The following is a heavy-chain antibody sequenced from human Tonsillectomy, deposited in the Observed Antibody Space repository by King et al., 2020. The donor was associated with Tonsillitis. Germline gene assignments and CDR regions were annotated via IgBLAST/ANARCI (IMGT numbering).Heavy chain of an antibody. CDR2: VHYRGRT. CDR1: GGSITGYY. CDR3: ARHDRGYCSAPSCVNWFDP. V-gene: IGHV4-59*08. J-gene: IGHJ5*01. Sequence: QLQESGPGLVRPSETLSLTCTVSGGSITGYYWSWIRQPPGKGLEWIGYVHYRGRTNYIPSLRSRITISADTSKNQFSLVLSSVTAADTAVYYCARHDRGYCSAPSCVNWFDPWGQGTLAT. D-gene: IGHD2-2*01.